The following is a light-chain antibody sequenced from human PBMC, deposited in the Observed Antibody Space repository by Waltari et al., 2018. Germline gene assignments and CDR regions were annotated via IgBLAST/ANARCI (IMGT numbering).Light chain of an antibody. J-gene: IGKJ2*01. CDR1: QSVGGS. CDR2: SAS. V-gene: IGKV3-15*01. CDR3: QQYINYYT. Sequence: EIVMTQSPATLSVSPGEGATLSCRASQSVGGSLAWYQQKPGQAPRILIYSASTRAAGIPARFSGSGSETEFTLTISSLQSEDFAVYYCQQYINYYTFGQGTKLEIK.